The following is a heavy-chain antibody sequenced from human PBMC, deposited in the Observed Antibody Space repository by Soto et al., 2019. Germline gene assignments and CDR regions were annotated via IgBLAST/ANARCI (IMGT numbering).Heavy chain of an antibody. CDR3: ARDLALGLVDY. CDR2: ISAYNGNT. Sequence: QVQLVQSGAEVKKPGASVKVSCKASGYTFTSYGISWVRQAPGQGLEWMGWISAYNGNTMYAQKPQGRVTMTPDTSPSTAYKEPRCLRSDDTAVYYCARDLALGLVDYWGQGSLVSVAS. J-gene: IGHJ4*02. V-gene: IGHV1-18*01. CDR1: GYTFTSYG. D-gene: IGHD6-19*01.